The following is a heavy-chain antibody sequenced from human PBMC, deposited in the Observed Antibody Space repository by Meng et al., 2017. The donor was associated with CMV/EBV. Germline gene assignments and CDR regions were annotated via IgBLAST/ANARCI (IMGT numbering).Heavy chain of an antibody. D-gene: IGHD1-7*01. V-gene: IGHV3-49*04. CDR1: GFSFGDYA. J-gene: IGHJ5*02. CDR2: IRSKAFGGTT. Sequence: GESLKISCTASGFSFGDYAMSWVRQAPGKGLEWVGFIRSKAFGGTTEYATSVKGRFTISRDNAKNSLYLQMNSLRAEDTAVYYCARDLELRPWFDPWGQGTLVTVSS. CDR3: ARDLELRPWFDP.